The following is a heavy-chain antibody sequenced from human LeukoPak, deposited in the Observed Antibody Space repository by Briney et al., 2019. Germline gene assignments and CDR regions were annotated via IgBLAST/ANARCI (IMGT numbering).Heavy chain of an antibody. V-gene: IGHV1-2*04. CDR2: INPNSGGT. J-gene: IGHJ4*02. Sequence: ASVKVSCKASGYTFTGYYMHWVRQAPGQGLEWMGWINPNSGGTNYAQKFQGWVTMTRDTSISTAYMELSGLRSDDTAVYYCARDSHDSSGYYLDYWGQGTLVTVSS. CDR1: GYTFTGYY. D-gene: IGHD3-22*01. CDR3: ARDSHDSSGYYLDY.